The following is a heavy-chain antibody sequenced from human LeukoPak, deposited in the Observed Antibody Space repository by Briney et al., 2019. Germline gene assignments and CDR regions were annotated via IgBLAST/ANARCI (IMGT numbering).Heavy chain of an antibody. CDR1: GYTFTSYY. CDR2: INPSGGST. D-gene: IGHD3-3*01. J-gene: IGHJ6*04. CDR3: ALGHGVDTASV. V-gene: IGHV1-46*01. Sequence: ASVKVSCKASGYTFTSYYMHWVRQAPGQGLEWMGIINPSGGSTNYAQKFQGRVTMTRDMSTSTAYMELSSLRSEDTAVYYCALGHGVDTASVWGKGTTVTVSS.